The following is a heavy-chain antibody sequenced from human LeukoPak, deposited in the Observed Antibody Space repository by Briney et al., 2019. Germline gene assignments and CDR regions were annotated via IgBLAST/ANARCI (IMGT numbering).Heavy chain of an antibody. CDR3: ARARAGGSYTWFDP. V-gene: IGHV3-21*01. Sequence: GGSLRLSCAASGFTFSSYSMNWVRQAPGKGLEWVSSISSSSSYIYYADSVKGRFTISRDNAKHSLYLQMNSLRAEDTGVYYCARARAGGSYTWFDPWGQGALVTVSS. J-gene: IGHJ5*02. D-gene: IGHD1-26*01. CDR1: GFTFSSYS. CDR2: ISSSSSYI.